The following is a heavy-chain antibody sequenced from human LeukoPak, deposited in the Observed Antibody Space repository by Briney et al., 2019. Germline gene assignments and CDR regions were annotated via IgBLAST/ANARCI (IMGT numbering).Heavy chain of an antibody. D-gene: IGHD6-25*01. CDR1: GGTFSSYA. CDR2: IIPIFGTA. J-gene: IGHJ5*02. Sequence: SVKVSCKASGGTFSSYAISWVRQAPGQGLEWMGGIIPIFGTANYAQKFQGRVTITADESTSTAYMELNSLRSEDTAVYYCARDGSRGFDNWFDPWGQGTLVTVSS. CDR3: ARDGSRGFDNWFDP. V-gene: IGHV1-69*13.